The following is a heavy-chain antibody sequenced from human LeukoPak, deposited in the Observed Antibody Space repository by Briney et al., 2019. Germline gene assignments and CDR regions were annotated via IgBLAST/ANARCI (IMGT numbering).Heavy chain of an antibody. V-gene: IGHV3-20*01. CDR3: AASFGDYVNWFDP. D-gene: IGHD4-17*01. Sequence: GGSLRLSCAASGFTFDDYGMSWVRQAPGKGLEWVSGINWNGGSTGYADSVKGRFTISRDNAKTSLYLQMNSLRAEGTALYHCAASFGDYVNWFDPWGQGTLVTVSS. CDR2: INWNGGST. CDR1: GFTFDDYG. J-gene: IGHJ5*02.